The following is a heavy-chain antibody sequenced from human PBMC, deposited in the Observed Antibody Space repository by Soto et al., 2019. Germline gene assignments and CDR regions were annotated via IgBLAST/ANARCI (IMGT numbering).Heavy chain of an antibody. Sequence: QVQLVESGGGVVQPGRSLRLSCAASGFTFSSYAMHWVRQAPGKGLEWVAVISYDGSNKYYADSVKGRFTISRDNSKNPLYLQMNSLRAEDTAVYYCARDVGYDGYWYFALWGRGTLVTVSS. CDR1: GFTFSSYA. CDR3: ARDVGYDGYWYFAL. D-gene: IGHD5-12*01. V-gene: IGHV3-30-3*01. CDR2: ISYDGSNK. J-gene: IGHJ2*01.